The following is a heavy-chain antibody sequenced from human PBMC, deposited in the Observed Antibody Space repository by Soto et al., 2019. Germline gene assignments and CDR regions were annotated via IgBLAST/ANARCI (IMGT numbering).Heavy chain of an antibody. Sequence: QVQLVQSGAEVKKPGASVKVSCKASGYTFTSYGISWVRQAPGQGLEWMGWISAYNGNTNYAQKLQGRVTMTTDTSTSTVYMELRSLRSDDTAVYYCARDRPLDIVVVVAAIDMDVWGQGTAVTVSS. J-gene: IGHJ6*02. V-gene: IGHV1-18*01. CDR2: ISAYNGNT. D-gene: IGHD2-15*01. CDR3: ARDRPLDIVVVVAAIDMDV. CDR1: GYTFTSYG.